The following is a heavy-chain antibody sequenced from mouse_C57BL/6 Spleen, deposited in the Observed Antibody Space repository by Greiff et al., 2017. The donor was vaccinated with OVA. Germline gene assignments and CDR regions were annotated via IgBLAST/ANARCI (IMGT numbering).Heavy chain of an antibody. Sequence: QVQLQQPGAELVKPGASVKMSCKASGYTFTSYWITWVKQRPGQGLEWIGDIYPGSGSTNYNEKFKSKATLTVDTSSSTAYMQLSSLTSEDSAVYDCARSGANWRYYAMDYWGQGTSVTVSS. CDR2: IYPGSGST. V-gene: IGHV1-55*01. CDR1: GYTFTSYW. D-gene: IGHD4-1*01. CDR3: ARSGANWRYYAMDY. J-gene: IGHJ4*01.